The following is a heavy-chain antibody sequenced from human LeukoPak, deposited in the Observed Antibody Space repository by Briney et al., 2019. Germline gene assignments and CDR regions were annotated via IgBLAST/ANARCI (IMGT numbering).Heavy chain of an antibody. J-gene: IGHJ4*02. CDR2: IYYSGST. CDR1: GGSISSSSYY. V-gene: IGHV4-39*01. D-gene: IGHD5-18*01. Sequence: SSETLSLTCTVSGGSISSSSYYWGWIRQPPGKGLEWIGSIYYSGSTYYNPSLKGRVTISVDTSKNQLSLRLSSVTAADTAVYYCTRHSDTYGDRGPGYWGQGTLVTVSS. CDR3: TRHSDTYGDRGPGY.